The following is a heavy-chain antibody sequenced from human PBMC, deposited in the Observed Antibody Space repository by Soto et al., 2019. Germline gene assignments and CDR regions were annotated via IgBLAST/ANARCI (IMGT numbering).Heavy chain of an antibody. CDR1: GFTFSSYA. CDR3: AKVAWNYDFWRGYFDYYYMDV. V-gene: IGHV3-23*01. J-gene: IGHJ6*03. D-gene: IGHD3-3*01. Sequence: EVQLLEYGGGLVQPGGSLRLSCAASGFTFSSYAMSWVRQAPGKGLEWVSAISGSGGSTYYADSVKGRFTISRDNSKNTLYLQMNSLRAEDTAVYYCAKVAWNYDFWRGYFDYYYMDVWGKGTTVTVSS. CDR2: ISGSGGST.